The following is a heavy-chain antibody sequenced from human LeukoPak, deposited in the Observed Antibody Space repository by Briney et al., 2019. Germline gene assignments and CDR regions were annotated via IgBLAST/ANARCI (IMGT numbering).Heavy chain of an antibody. CDR2: ISGSGGST. D-gene: IGHD6-19*01. Sequence: SGGSLRLPCAASGFTFSSYAMSWVRQAPGKGLEWVSAISGSGGSTYYADSVKGRFTISRDNSKNTLYLQMNSLRAEDTAVYYCAKPPSREWLVFGYWGQGTLVTVSS. V-gene: IGHV3-23*01. CDR1: GFTFSSYA. CDR3: AKPPSREWLVFGY. J-gene: IGHJ4*02.